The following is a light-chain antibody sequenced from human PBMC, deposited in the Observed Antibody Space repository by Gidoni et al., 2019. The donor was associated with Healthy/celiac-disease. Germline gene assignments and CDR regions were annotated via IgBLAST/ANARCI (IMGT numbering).Light chain of an antibody. CDR2: AAS. CDR3: QQANSFPPS. J-gene: IGKJ5*01. V-gene: IGKV1-12*01. Sequence: DIQRTQSPSSVSASVGERVTITCRASQGIRSWLAWCQLKPGKAPKLLTYAASSLQSGVPSRFTGRGSGTDFTLTISSLQPEDFATYYCQQANSFPPSFGQGTRLEIK. CDR1: QGIRSW.